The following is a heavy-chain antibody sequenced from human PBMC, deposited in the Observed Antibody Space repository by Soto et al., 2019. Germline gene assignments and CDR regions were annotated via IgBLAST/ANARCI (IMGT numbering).Heavy chain of an antibody. V-gene: IGHV1-18*01. CDR2: INAYNGNT. CDR3: ARVLPPFDP. J-gene: IGHJ5*02. CDR1: GYAFTSYG. Sequence: QVQLVQSGAEVKKPGASVKVSCKASGYAFTSYGISWVRQAPGQGLEWMGWINAYNGNTNYAQKLQGRVTMTTDSSTRTASMELRSLRSDDTAVYYCARVLPPFDPWGQGTLVTVSS.